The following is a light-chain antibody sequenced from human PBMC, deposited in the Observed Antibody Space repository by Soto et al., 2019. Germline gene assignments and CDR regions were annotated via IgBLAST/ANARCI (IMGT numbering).Light chain of an antibody. CDR2: EVS. CDR3: SSYAGSNNYVA. V-gene: IGLV2-8*01. Sequence: QSALTQPPSASGSPGQSVTISCTGTSSDVGAYNYVSWYQQLPGKAPKLIIYEVSKRPSGVPDRFSGSKSGNTASLSVSGLQTEDEADYYCSSYAGSNNYVAFGGGTKLTVL. CDR1: SSDVGAYNY. J-gene: IGLJ2*01.